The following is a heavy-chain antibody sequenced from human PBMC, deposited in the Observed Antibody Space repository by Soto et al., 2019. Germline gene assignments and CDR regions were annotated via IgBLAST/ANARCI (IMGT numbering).Heavy chain of an antibody. CDR1: EFMFSNYA. CDR2: ISGSGGIT. D-gene: IGHD6-19*01. CDR3: AKAEKSSAVDGYFDS. J-gene: IGHJ4*02. V-gene: IGHV3-23*01. Sequence: VGSLRLSCAASEFMFSNYAMNCVRQSPGKGLEWVSAISGSGGITYYADSVKGRFTISRDNSKNTLYLQMNSLRAEDTAVYYCAKAEKSSAVDGYFDSWGQGTLVTVSS.